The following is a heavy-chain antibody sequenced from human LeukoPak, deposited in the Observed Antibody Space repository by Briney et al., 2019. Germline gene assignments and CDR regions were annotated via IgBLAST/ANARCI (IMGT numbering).Heavy chain of an antibody. J-gene: IGHJ4*02. CDR3: AKVDIAAAGPHYFDY. CDR1: GFTFSSYG. V-gene: IGHV3-23*01. CDR2: ISSSGGST. D-gene: IGHD6-13*01. Sequence: PGGSLRLSCAASGFTFSSYGMSWVRQAPGKGLEWVSAISSSGGSTYYADSVKGRFTISRDNSKNTLYLQMNSLRAEDTAVYYCAKVDIAAAGPHYFDYWGQGTLVTVSS.